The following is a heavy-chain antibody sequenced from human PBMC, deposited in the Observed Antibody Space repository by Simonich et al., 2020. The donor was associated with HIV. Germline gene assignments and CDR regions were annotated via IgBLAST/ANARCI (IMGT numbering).Heavy chain of an antibody. V-gene: IGHV4-34*01. J-gene: IGHJ5*02. CDR1: GGSFSGYF. CDR2: SKHRGTT. Sequence: QVQLQQWGAGLLKPSETLSLTCAVYGGSFSGYFWSWIRQPPGKGLEWIGESKHRGTTNYHPSLKSRVTISVDTSKNQFSLKLSSVTAADTAVYYCARPAGTGTLGFDPWGQGTLVTVSS. D-gene: IGHD1-1*01. CDR3: ARPAGTGTLGFDP.